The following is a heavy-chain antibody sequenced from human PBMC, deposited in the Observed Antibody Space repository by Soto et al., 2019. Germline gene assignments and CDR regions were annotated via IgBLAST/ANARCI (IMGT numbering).Heavy chain of an antibody. CDR2: IYHSGTA. J-gene: IGHJ4*02. Sequence: QVQLQESGPGLVSPSGTLSLTCAVSGGSISVNSWWTWVRQPPGKGLEWIGEIYHSGTANYNPSLRGRVTISVDKSKIQFSLKLTSVTAADTAGYFCARGGSYLLDYWVQGTLVTVSS. CDR1: GGSISVNSW. CDR3: ARGGSYLLDY. V-gene: IGHV4-4*02. D-gene: IGHD3-10*01.